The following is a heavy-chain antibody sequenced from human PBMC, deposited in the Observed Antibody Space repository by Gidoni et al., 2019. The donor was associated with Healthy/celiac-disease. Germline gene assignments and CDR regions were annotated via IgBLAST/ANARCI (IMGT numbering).Heavy chain of an antibody. CDR2: IYWDDDK. Sequence: QITLKESGPTLVKPTQTLTLTCTFSGFSLSTSGVGVGWIRQPPGKALEWRALIYWDDDKRYSPSLKSRLTITKDTSKNQVVLTMTNMDPVDTATYYCAHLTGGDGYNDPIHGFDYWGQGTLVTVSS. V-gene: IGHV2-5*02. D-gene: IGHD7-27*01. J-gene: IGHJ4*02. CDR3: AHLTGGDGYNDPIHGFDY. CDR1: GFSLSTSGVG.